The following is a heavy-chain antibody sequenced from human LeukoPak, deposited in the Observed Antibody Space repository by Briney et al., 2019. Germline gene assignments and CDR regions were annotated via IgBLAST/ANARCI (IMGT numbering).Heavy chain of an antibody. CDR3: ARDLSAAFDF. D-gene: IGHD6-19*01. CDR1: GFPFSSYG. J-gene: IGHJ4*02. V-gene: IGHV3-33*01. Sequence: GGSLRLSCAASGFPFSSYGMHWVRQAPGKGLEWVARLVYDARSDYANSVKGRFSISRDDSKNTLFLDMSNLRVEDTALYYCARDLSAAFDFWGQGVLVTSPQ. CDR2: LVYDARS.